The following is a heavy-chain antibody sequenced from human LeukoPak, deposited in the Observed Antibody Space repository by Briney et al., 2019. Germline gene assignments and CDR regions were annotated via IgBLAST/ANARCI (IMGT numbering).Heavy chain of an antibody. Sequence: PSETLSLTCAVYGGSFSGYYWSWIRQPPGKGLEWIGEINHSGSTNYNPSLKSRVTISVGTSKNQFSLKLSSVTAADTAVYYCAGTGLYYFDSWGQGTLVTVSS. CDR2: INHSGST. CDR3: AGTGLYYFDS. CDR1: GGSFSGYY. J-gene: IGHJ4*02. V-gene: IGHV4-34*01.